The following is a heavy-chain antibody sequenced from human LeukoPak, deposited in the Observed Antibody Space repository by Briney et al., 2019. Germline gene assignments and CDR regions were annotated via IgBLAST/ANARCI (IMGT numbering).Heavy chain of an antibody. J-gene: IGHJ4*02. V-gene: IGHV3-30*02. CDR1: GFTFRSYG. Sequence: GGSLRLSCAASGFTFRSYGMHWVRQAPGKGLEWVAYIQNDGSNEQYADSVKGRFSISRDSSKNILYLQMNSLRAEDTAVYYCAKSGLNRFDYWGQGTLVTVSS. D-gene: IGHD2-15*01. CDR3: AKSGLNRFDY. CDR2: IQNDGSNE.